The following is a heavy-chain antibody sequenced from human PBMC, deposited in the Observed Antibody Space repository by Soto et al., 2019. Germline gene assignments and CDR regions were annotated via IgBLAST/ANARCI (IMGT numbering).Heavy chain of an antibody. Sequence: QVQLVQSAAEVKKPGASVQVSCKASGYTFTSYGISWVRQAPGQGLEWMGWISAYNGNTNYAQKPQGRVTMTTDTSTSTAYMELRSLRADDTAVYYCARCFCSVGSCYSEYYDGMDVWGQGTTVTVSS. J-gene: IGHJ6*02. D-gene: IGHD2-15*01. CDR3: ARCFCSVGSCYSEYYDGMDV. CDR2: ISAYNGNT. V-gene: IGHV1-18*04. CDR1: GYTFTSYG.